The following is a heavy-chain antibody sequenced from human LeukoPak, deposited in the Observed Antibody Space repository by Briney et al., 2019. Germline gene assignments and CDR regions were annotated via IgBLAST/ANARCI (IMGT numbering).Heavy chain of an antibody. J-gene: IGHJ4*02. D-gene: IGHD5-12*01. CDR1: GFTFSSYA. Sequence: GGSLRLSCAASGFTFSSYAMSWVRQAPGKGLEWASAISGSGGSTYYADSVKGRFTISRDNSKNTLYLQMNSLRAEDTAVYYCAKNDDSGYDVGGYWGQGTLVTVSS. CDR2: ISGSGGST. V-gene: IGHV3-23*01. CDR3: AKNDDSGYDVGGY.